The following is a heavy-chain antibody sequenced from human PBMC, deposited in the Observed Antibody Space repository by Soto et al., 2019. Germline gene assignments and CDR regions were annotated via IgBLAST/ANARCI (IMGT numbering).Heavy chain of an antibody. CDR1: GFTFSDYG. V-gene: IGHV3-30*03. CDR3: ARSTYCNGGSWYHHS. CDR2: ISYDGSDR. D-gene: IGHD2-15*01. Sequence: RLSCQGPGFTFSDYGFHGVRQAPGKGLEWVTMISYDGSDRYYRDSVQVRVTISRDDSHNTLVLQMNSQRTEDTAMYYCARSTYCNGGSWYHHSWGPGRLVTV. J-gene: IGHJ4*02.